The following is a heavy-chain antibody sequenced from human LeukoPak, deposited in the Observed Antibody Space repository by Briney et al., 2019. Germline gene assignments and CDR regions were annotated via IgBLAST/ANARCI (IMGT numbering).Heavy chain of an antibody. V-gene: IGHV5-51*03. Sequence: EPGEPLKISCKGSGYSFTSYWIGWVRQMPGKGLEWMGIIYPSDSHTRYSPSFRGQVTISADKSISTAYLQWSSLKASDTAIYYCARLGYGSGSYSPNDAFDIWGQGTMVTVSS. D-gene: IGHD3-10*01. J-gene: IGHJ3*02. CDR3: ARLGYGSGSYSPNDAFDI. CDR2: IYPSDSHT. CDR1: GYSFTSYW.